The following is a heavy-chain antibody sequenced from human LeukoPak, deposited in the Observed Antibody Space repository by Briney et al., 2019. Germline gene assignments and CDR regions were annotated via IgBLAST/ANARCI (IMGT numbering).Heavy chain of an antibody. V-gene: IGHV4-30-2*01. Sequence: SETLSLACAVSGDSISKSDYSWSWTRQPPGKGLECIGYIYHGGSTYYNPSLKSRVTISVDRSKNQFSLRLSSVTAADTAVYYCARVVCSSTSCWFDPWGQGILVTVSS. J-gene: IGHJ5*02. D-gene: IGHD2-2*01. CDR3: ARVVCSSTSCWFDP. CDR2: IYHGGST. CDR1: GDSISKSDYS.